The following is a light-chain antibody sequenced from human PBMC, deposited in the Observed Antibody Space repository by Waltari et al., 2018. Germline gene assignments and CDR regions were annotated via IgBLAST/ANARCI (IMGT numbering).Light chain of an antibody. V-gene: IGLV1-36*01. CDR1: SSHTGNNV. CDR3: AAWDDSLNGQV. Sequence: QSVLTQPPSVSGAPRERVTIPCSGSSSHTGNNVVNRYQQLPGKAPKLLIYYDDLVPSGVSDRFSGSKSGTSASLAITGLQSDDEADYYCAAWDDSLNGQVFGTGTKVTVL. J-gene: IGLJ1*01. CDR2: YDD.